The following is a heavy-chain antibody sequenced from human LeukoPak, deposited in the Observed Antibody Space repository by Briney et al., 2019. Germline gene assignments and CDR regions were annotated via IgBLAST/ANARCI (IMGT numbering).Heavy chain of an antibody. V-gene: IGHV3-9*01. J-gene: IGHJ6*03. D-gene: IGHD6-6*01. CDR3: ARVGSSPSGYYMDV. Sequence: PGGSLRLSCAASGFTFDDYAMHWVRQAPGKGLEWVSGISWNSGSIGYADSVKGRFTISRDNAKNSLYLQMNSLRAEDTALYHCARVGSSPSGYYMDVWGKGTTATVSS. CDR2: ISWNSGSI. CDR1: GFTFDDYA.